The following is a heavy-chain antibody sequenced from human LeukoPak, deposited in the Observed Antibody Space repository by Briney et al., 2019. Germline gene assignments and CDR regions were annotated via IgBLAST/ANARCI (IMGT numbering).Heavy chain of an antibody. D-gene: IGHD1-26*01. CDR2: IIPIFGTA. J-gene: IGHJ4*02. V-gene: IGHV1-69*05. CDR3: ARDPVSGSYWGDYFDY. CDR1: GGTFSSYA. Sequence: GASVKVSCKASGGTFSSYAISWVRQAPGQGLEWMGRIIPIFGTANYAQKFQGRVTITTDESTSTAYMELSGLRSEDTAVYYCARDPVSGSYWGDYFDYWGQGTLVTVSS.